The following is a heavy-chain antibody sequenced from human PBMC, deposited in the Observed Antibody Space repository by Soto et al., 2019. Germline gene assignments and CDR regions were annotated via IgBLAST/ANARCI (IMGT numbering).Heavy chain of an antibody. D-gene: IGHD2-15*01. Sequence: GASVKVSCKASGGTFSSYAISWVRQAPGQGLEWMGGIIPIFGTANYAQKFQGRVTITADESTSTAYMELSSLGSEDTAVYYCARDRVVAATADAFDIWGQGTMVTVSS. V-gene: IGHV1-69*13. CDR3: ARDRVVAATADAFDI. CDR1: GGTFSSYA. J-gene: IGHJ3*02. CDR2: IIPIFGTA.